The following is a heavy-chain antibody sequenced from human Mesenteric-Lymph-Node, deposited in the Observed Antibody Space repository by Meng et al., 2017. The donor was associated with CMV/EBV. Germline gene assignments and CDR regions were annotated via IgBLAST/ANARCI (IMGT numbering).Heavy chain of an antibody. CDR1: GGSISSSSYY. CDR3: ARALIHTSDAFDI. J-gene: IGHJ3*02. CDR2: IHYSGST. V-gene: IGHV4-39*07. D-gene: IGHD5-18*01. Sequence: SETLSLTCTVSGGSISSSSYYWGWIRQPPGKGLEWIGSIHYSGSTYYNPSLKSRVTISVDTSKNQFSLKLSSVTAADTAVYYCARALIHTSDAFDIWGQGTMVTVSS.